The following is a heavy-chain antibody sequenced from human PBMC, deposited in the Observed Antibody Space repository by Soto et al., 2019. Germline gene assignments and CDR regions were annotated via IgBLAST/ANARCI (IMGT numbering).Heavy chain of an antibody. CDR3: ARAVLGTVPSYPDY. V-gene: IGHV4-31*03. CDR2: IYYSGST. J-gene: IGHJ4*02. Sequence: QVQLQESGPGLVKPSQTLSLTCTVSGGSISSGGYYWSWIRQHPGKGLEWIGYIYYSGSTYYNPSLQGRVTISVDTSENQFSLKLSSVTAADMAVYYCARAVLGTVPSYPDYWGQGTLVTVSS. CDR1: GGSISSGGYY. D-gene: IGHD4-17*01.